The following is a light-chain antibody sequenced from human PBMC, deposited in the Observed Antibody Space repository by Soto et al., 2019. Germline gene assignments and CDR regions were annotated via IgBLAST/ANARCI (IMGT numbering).Light chain of an antibody. Sequence: DIPMTQSPSSLSASVGDRVTITCRASQSISTYLDWYQQKPGKAPKLLIYAASSLQSGVPSRFSGCGSGTDFTLTISSLQPEDFATYYCQQSYNTPHTFGQGTKLEIK. CDR2: AAS. J-gene: IGKJ2*01. V-gene: IGKV1-39*01. CDR1: QSISTY. CDR3: QQSYNTPHT.